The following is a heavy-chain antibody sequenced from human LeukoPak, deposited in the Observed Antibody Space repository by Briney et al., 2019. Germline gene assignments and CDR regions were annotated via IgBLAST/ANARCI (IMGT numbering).Heavy chain of an antibody. Sequence: GGSLRLSCAASGFTVSGSSLHWVRQASGKGLEWVGRVRSKADNYATAYSASVQGRFTVSRDDSKNTAYLQMNSLRAEDTAVYYCAKEALRYFDWLLFPWGQGTLVTVSS. V-gene: IGHV3-73*01. CDR2: VRSKADNYAT. D-gene: IGHD3-9*01. J-gene: IGHJ5*02. CDR1: GFTVSGSS. CDR3: AKEALRYFDWLLFP.